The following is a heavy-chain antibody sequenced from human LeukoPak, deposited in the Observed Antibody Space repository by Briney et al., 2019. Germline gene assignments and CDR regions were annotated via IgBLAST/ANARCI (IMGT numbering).Heavy chain of an antibody. CDR3: ARSDILTGYYTP. CDR1: GFTFSSYG. D-gene: IGHD3-9*01. CDR2: IWYDGSNK. J-gene: IGHJ5*02. V-gene: IGHV3-33*01. Sequence: GRSLRPSCAASGFTFSSYGMHWVRQAPGKGLEWVAVIWYDGSNKYYADSVKGRFTISRDNSKNTLYLQMNSLRAEDTAVYYCARSDILTGYYTPWGQGTLVTVSS.